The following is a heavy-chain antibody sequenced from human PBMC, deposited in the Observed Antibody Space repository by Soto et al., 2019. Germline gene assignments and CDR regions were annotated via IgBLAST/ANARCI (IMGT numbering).Heavy chain of an antibody. CDR2: IGNRGTGI. D-gene: IGHD6-13*01. CDR3: ARDLRAVGMASRFDP. CDR1: GFTFGDYY. V-gene: IGHV3-11*01. Sequence: QVQLVESGGGLVKPGGSLRLSCAASGFTFGDYYMTWIRQAPGKGLEWVSFIGNRGTGIYYADSVKCRFTIFRDNAKNSLYRQMNSLRAEDTAMYYCARDLRAVGMASRFDPWGQGTLVTVSS. J-gene: IGHJ5*02.